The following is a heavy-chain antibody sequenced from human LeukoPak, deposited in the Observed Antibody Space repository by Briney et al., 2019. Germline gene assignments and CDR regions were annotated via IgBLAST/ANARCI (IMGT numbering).Heavy chain of an antibody. J-gene: IGHJ4*02. CDR1: GFTFSNAW. CDR2: IESKTDGGTT. V-gene: IGHV3-15*07. D-gene: IGHD3-10*01. Sequence: GGSLRLSCAASGFTFSNAWMNWVRQAPGKGLEWVGRIESKTDGGTTDYAAPVKGRFTISRDDSKNTLYLQMNSLKTEDTAVYYCTTELPDPGNEWGQGTLVTVSS. CDR3: TTELPDPGNE.